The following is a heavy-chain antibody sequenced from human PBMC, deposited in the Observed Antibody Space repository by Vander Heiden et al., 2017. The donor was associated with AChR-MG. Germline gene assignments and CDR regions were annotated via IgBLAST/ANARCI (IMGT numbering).Heavy chain of an antibody. D-gene: IGHD3-10*01. V-gene: IGHV4-34*01. CDR2: INHSGST. Sequence: QVQLQQWGAGLLKPSEPLSRTCPVNGGPSRGHYQAGIRQHPGRGLEWIGEINHSGSTNYNPSLKSRVTISVDTSKNQFSLKLSSVTAADTAVYYCARPRITMVRGVLPLARGGMDVWGQGTTVTVSS. CDR3: ARPRITMVRGVLPLARGGMDV. J-gene: IGHJ6*02. CDR1: GGPSRGHY.